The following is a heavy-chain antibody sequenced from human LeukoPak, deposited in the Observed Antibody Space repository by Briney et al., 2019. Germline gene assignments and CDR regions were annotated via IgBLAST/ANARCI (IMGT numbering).Heavy chain of an antibody. CDR1: GFTFSSCD. J-gene: IGHJ4*02. CDR3: AKDKATVTWFDY. V-gene: IGHV3-23*01. D-gene: IGHD4-17*01. Sequence: PGGSLRLSCAASGFTFSSCDMSWVRQAPGKGLEWVSAISGGGGSTYYADSVKGRFTISRDNSKNTLYLQMNSLRAEDTAVYYCAKDKATVTWFDYWGQGTLVTVSS. CDR2: ISGGGGST.